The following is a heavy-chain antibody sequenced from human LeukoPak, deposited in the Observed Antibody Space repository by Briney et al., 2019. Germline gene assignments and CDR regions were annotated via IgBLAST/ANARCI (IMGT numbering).Heavy chain of an antibody. V-gene: IGHV3-23*01. CDR1: GFTFSTFA. CDR3: TKTTDYWYYGMDV. CDR2: ISANGGSS. D-gene: IGHD2-8*02. Sequence: PGGSLRLSCAASGFTFSTFAMYSVRQAPGKGPEWVSGISANGGSSTYADSVRGRFTSSRDNSRNTLYLQMSSLRVDDTATYYRTKTTDYWYYGMDVWGQGTTVTVSS. J-gene: IGHJ6*02.